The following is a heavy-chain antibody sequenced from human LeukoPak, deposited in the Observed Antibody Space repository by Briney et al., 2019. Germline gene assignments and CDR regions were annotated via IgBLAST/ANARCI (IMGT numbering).Heavy chain of an antibody. CDR3: ATSYGDPYYYYGMDV. D-gene: IGHD4-17*01. Sequence: PGGSLRLSCAASGFTFSSYSMNWVRQAPGKGLKWVSYISSSSSTIYYADSVKGRFTVSRDNAKNSLYLQMNGLRAEDTAVYYCATSYGDPYYYYGMDVWGQGTTVTVSS. CDR2: ISSSSSTI. V-gene: IGHV3-48*01. CDR1: GFTFSSYS. J-gene: IGHJ6*02.